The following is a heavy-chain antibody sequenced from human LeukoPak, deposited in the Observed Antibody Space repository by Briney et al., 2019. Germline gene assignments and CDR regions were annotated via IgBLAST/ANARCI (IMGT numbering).Heavy chain of an antibody. CDR3: ARRMVRGVIRIFDY. CDR2: IYYSGST. V-gene: IGHV4-59*01. J-gene: IGHJ4*02. D-gene: IGHD3-10*01. CDR1: GGSISSYY. Sequence: SETLSLTCTASGGSISSYYWSWIRQPPGKGLEWIGYIYYSGSTNYNPSLKSRVTISVDTSKNQFSLKLSSVTAADTAVYYCARRMVRGVIRIFDYWGQGTLVTVSS.